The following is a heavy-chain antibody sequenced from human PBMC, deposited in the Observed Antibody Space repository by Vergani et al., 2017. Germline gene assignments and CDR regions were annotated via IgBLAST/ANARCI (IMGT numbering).Heavy chain of an antibody. CDR3: AKGTGSGYYRNLYYFDY. Sequence: EVQLLESGGGLVQPGGSLRLSCVASGFTFSSYAISWVRQAPGKGLGWVSAISGSGGSTYYADSVKGRFTISIDNSKNTLYLQMNSLRAEDTAVYYCAKGTGSGYYRNLYYFDYWGQGTLVTVSS. CDR2: ISGSGGST. D-gene: IGHD3-22*01. J-gene: IGHJ4*02. V-gene: IGHV3-23*01. CDR1: GFTFSSYA.